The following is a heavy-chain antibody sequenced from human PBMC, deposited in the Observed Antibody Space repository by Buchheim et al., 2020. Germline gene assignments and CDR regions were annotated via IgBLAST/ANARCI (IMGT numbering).Heavy chain of an antibody. J-gene: IGHJ5*02. CDR2: INHSGST. Sequence: QVQLQQWGAGLLKPSETLSLTCAVYGGSFSGYYWSWIRQPPGKGLEWIGEINHSGSTNYNPSLKSRVTISVDTSKNQFSLELIFVTAAVTAVYDCGRAPYYGSGTFGWFDPWGQGTL. D-gene: IGHD3-10*01. CDR3: GRAPYYGSGTFGWFDP. CDR1: GGSFSGYY. V-gene: IGHV4-34*01.